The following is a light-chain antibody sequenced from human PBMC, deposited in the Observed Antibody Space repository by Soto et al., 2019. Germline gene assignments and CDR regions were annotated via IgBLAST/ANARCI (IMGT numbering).Light chain of an antibody. Sequence: EIVLTQSAGSLSLSPGERATLSYRASQTVSKNYLAWYQQRPGQAPRLLIYDAFNRATGVPDRFSGSGSGTDFTLTISRLEPEDFAVYYCQQCAHSPLTFGQGTKVEIK. CDR1: QTVSKNY. CDR2: DAF. CDR3: QQCAHSPLT. J-gene: IGKJ1*01. V-gene: IGKV3-20*01.